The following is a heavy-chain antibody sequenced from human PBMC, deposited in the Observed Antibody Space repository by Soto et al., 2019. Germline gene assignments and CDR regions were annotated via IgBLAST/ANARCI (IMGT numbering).Heavy chain of an antibody. J-gene: IGHJ6*02. V-gene: IGHV4-59*01. CDR1: GGSISSNY. CDR3: ARDPYSSSHGSLRGGYGMDV. CDR2: IYYSGST. D-gene: IGHD6-13*01. Sequence: QVQLQESGPGLVKTSETLSLTCSVSGGSISSNYWSWIRQPPGKGLEWIGYIYYSGSTNYNPSLKSRVTISADTSKNQFSMKLSTVTAADTAVYYCARDPYSSSHGSLRGGYGMDVWGRGTTVTVSS.